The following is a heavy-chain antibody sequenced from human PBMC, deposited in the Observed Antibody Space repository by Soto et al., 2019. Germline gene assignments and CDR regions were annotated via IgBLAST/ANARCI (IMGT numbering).Heavy chain of an antibody. CDR1: GFTFSSYA. J-gene: IGHJ5*02. CDR3: AKDRSSGWRGGGWFDP. V-gene: IGHV3-23*01. CDR2: ISGSGGST. Sequence: EVQLLESGGGLVQPGGSLRLSCAASGFTFSSYAMSWVRQAPGKGREWVSAISGSGGSTYYADPVKGRFTISRDNSKNTLYLQMNSLRAEDTAVYYCAKDRSSGWRGGGWFDPWGQGTLVTVSS. D-gene: IGHD6-19*01.